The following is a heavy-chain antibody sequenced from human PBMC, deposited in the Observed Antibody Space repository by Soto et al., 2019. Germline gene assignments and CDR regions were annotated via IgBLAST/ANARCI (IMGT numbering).Heavy chain of an antibody. CDR1: GYTFTSYG. J-gene: IGHJ6*02. V-gene: IGHV1-18*01. Sequence: ASVKVSCKASGYTFTSYGISWVRQAPGQGLEWMGWISAYNGNTNYAQKLQGRVTMTTDTSTSTAYMELRSLRSDDTAVYYCARDLVGGTLDLLAAAGTGDYYYYGMDVWGQGTTVTVSS. CDR3: ARDLVGGTLDLLAAAGTGDYYYYGMDV. CDR2: ISAYNGNT. D-gene: IGHD6-13*01.